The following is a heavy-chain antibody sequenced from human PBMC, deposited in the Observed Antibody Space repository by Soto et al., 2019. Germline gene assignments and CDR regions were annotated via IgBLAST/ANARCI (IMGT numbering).Heavy chain of an antibody. Sequence: SVKVSCKASGGTFSSYALSWVRPAPGQGLELMGGIIPIFGTANYAQKFQGRVTITADESTSTAYMERSSLRSEDTAGYYCALLRYVDWPYDYWGQGTLVIVSS. CDR1: GGTFSSYA. CDR3: ALLRYVDWPYDY. D-gene: IGHD3-9*01. CDR2: IIPIFGTA. V-gene: IGHV1-69*13. J-gene: IGHJ4*02.